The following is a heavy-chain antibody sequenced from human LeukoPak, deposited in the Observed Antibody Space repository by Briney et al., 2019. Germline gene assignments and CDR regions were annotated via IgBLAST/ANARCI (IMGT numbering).Heavy chain of an antibody. V-gene: IGHV1-8*03. J-gene: IGHJ6*03. CDR1: GYTFTSYD. Sequence: GSVKVSCKASGYTFTSYDINWVRQASGQGLEWMGWMNPNTGNTGYAQKFQGRVTITRNTSISTVYMELSSLRSEDTAVYYCARGVGATISYYHYYIDVWGKGTTVTVSS. CDR2: MNPNTGNT. CDR3: ARGVGATISYYHYYIDV. D-gene: IGHD1-26*01.